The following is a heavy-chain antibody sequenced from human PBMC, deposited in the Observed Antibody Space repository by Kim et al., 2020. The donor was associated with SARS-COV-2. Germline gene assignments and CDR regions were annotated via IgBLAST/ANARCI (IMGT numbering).Heavy chain of an antibody. CDR1: GFTFSTYS. J-gene: IGHJ4*02. D-gene: IGHD3-10*01. Sequence: GGSLRLSCVASGFTFSTYSMNWVRQAPGKGLEWVSSIDRTTSYIHYADSVKGRFSISRDNAKNSLYLQMSSLRPEDTAVYYCARAQREYGSGSYSDYWGQGTLVTVSS. CDR3: ARAQREYGSGSYSDY. CDR2: IDRTTSYI. V-gene: IGHV3-21*01.